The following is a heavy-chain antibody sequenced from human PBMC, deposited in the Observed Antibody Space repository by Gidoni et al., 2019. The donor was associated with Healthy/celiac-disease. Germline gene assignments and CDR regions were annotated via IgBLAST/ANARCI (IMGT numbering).Heavy chain of an antibody. J-gene: IGHJ3*02. CDR1: GGSISSGGYS. CDR2: IYHSGST. D-gene: IGHD3-10*01. CDR3: ARESGGLQGAFDI. Sequence: HLQLQESGSGLVKSSQTLSLTCAVSGGSISSGGYSWSWIRQPPGEGLEWIEYIYHSGSTYYNPSLKSRVTISVDRSKNQFTLKLSSVTAADTAVYYGARESGGLQGAFDIWGQGTMVTVSS. V-gene: IGHV4-30-2*01.